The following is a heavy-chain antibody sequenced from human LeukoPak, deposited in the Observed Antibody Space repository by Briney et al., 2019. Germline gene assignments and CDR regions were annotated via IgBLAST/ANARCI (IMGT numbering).Heavy chain of an antibody. Sequence: GGSLRLSCAASGFTFSDSTMHWVRQASGKGLELVGRIRNKANNYATTYAASVQGRFTISRDDSKNTAYLQMNSLKIEDTAMYYCTSYYYYDSSSPIGLVRYWGQGTLVTVSS. CDR3: TSYYYYDSSSPIGLVRY. CDR1: GFTFSDST. CDR2: IRNKANNYAT. J-gene: IGHJ4*02. D-gene: IGHD3-22*01. V-gene: IGHV3-73*01.